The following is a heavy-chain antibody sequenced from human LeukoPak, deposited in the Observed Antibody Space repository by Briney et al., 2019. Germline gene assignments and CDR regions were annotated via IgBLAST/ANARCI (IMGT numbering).Heavy chain of an antibody. D-gene: IGHD6-13*01. Sequence: PGGSLRLSCAASGFTFSDYYMSWIRQAPGKGLEWVSYISSSGSTIYYADSVKGRFTISRDNAKNSLYLQMNSLRAEDTAVYYCARDLDRHRGYSSRPSVGDYWGQGTLVTVSS. V-gene: IGHV3-11*04. J-gene: IGHJ4*02. CDR3: ARDLDRHRGYSSRPSVGDY. CDR2: ISSSGSTI. CDR1: GFTFSDYY.